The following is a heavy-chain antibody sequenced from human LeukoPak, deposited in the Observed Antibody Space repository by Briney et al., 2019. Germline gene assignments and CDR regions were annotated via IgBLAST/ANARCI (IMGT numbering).Heavy chain of an antibody. CDR1: GFTIRNNH. Sequence: GGSLRLSCAASGFTIRNNHMSWVRQAPGKGLEWVSVIDSRDNTYHADSVKGRFTISRHTSKNTLYLQMNSLRAEDTAVYYCARESTPLRGAFDPWGPGTLVTVSS. CDR2: IDSRDNT. V-gene: IGHV3-53*04. CDR3: ARESTPLRGAFDP. D-gene: IGHD5-24*01. J-gene: IGHJ5*02.